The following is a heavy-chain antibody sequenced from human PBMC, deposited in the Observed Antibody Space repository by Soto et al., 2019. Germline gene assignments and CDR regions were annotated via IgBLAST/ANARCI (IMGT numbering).Heavy chain of an antibody. J-gene: IGHJ6*02. V-gene: IGHV1-69*01. Sequence: QVQLVQSGAEVEKPGSSVKVSCKASGGTFSSYAISWVRQAPGQGLEWMGGIIPIFGTANYAQKFQGRVTITADDCTSTVYMGLSSLRSEDTAVYYCARGGIRDSSGYYYYYYYGMHVWGQGTTVTVSS. CDR1: GGTFSSYA. CDR2: IIPIFGTA. D-gene: IGHD3-22*01. CDR3: ARGGIRDSSGYYYYYYYGMHV.